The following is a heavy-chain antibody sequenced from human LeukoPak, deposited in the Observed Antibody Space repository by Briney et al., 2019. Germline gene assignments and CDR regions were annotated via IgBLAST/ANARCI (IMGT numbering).Heavy chain of an antibody. CDR2: ISTYNDNT. Sequence: ASVKVSCKASGYTFSDYGVSWVRQAPRQGLEWMGRISTYNDNTNYAQKFQGRVTVTTDTATNTAYMELRNLTSDDTAVYYCATKGPVDDYGDYEGAFDIWGQGTMVTVSS. CDR3: ATKGPVDDYGDYEGAFDI. V-gene: IGHV1-18*01. CDR1: GYTFSDYG. J-gene: IGHJ3*02. D-gene: IGHD4-17*01.